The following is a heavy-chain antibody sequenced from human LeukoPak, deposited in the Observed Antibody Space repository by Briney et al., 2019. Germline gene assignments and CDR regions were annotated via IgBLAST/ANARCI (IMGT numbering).Heavy chain of an antibody. D-gene: IGHD6-6*01. CDR1: GFTFSDDY. CDR3: ARGEEYSSSSGPVDY. V-gene: IGHV3-11*06. J-gene: IGHJ4*02. CDR2: ISSRSNYT. Sequence: PGGSLRLSCAASGFTFSDDYMGWIRQAPGKGLEWVSYISSRSNYTNYADSVKGRFTISRDNAKHSLYLQMNSLRAEDTAVYYCARGEEYSSSSGPVDYWGQGTLVTVSS.